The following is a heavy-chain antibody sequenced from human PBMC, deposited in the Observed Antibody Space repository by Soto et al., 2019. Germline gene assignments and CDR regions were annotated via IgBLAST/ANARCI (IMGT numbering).Heavy chain of an antibody. D-gene: IGHD3-10*01. V-gene: IGHV4-34*01. Sequence: QVQLQQWGAGLLKPSETLSLTCAFYGGSSNTYYWSWIRQPPGKGLEWIGEINHGGSTNYNPSLEIRVTISGDTSKNQFSLKMSSVTAADTAVYYCARVLAFRGVIRDHYYYYYMDVWGKGTTVTVSS. CDR3: ARVLAFRGVIRDHYYYYYMDV. CDR1: GGSSNTYY. J-gene: IGHJ6*03. CDR2: INHGGST.